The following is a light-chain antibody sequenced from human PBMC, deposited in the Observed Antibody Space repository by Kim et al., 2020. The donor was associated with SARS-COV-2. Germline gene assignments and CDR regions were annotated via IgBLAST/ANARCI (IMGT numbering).Light chain of an antibody. CDR2: EVT. Sequence: PGQSVTISSTGTSSDIGAYNYVSWYQQHPGTPPKLVICEVTQRPLGVPNRFSGSKSGNTASLIISGLQAEDEADYYCSSYAGGRYVFGTGTKVTVL. CDR3: SSYAGGRYV. CDR1: SSDIGAYNY. V-gene: IGLV2-8*01. J-gene: IGLJ1*01.